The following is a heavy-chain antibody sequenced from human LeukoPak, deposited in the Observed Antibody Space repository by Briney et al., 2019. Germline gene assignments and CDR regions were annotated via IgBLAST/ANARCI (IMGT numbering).Heavy chain of an antibody. J-gene: IGHJ4*02. CDR1: GGSFSDHY. V-gene: IGHV4-34*01. D-gene: IGHD2/OR15-2a*01. Sequence: PSETLSLTCAVSGGSFSDHYWNWIRQPAGKGPEWIGEIHHSGNTNFNPSLQSRVTISVDTSKNQLSLNLSSVTAADTAVYYCVRRTSYHFNRRFDYWGQGSLVTVSS. CDR2: IHHSGNT. CDR3: VRRTSYHFNRRFDY.